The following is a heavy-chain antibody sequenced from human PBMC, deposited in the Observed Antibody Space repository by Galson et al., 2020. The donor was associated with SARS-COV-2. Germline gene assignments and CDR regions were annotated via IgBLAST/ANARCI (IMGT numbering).Heavy chain of an antibody. CDR3: ARITHGGKFDY. D-gene: IGHD3-16*01. CDR1: GGSISYYY. Sequence: SETLSITCSISGGSISYYYWSWIRQPAGKGLEWIGRIYSSGSTNYTPSLKSRVTMSVDTSKNQFSLKLSTVTAADTAVYYCARITHGGKFDYWGQGTLVTVSS. V-gene: IGHV4-4*07. J-gene: IGHJ4*02. CDR2: IYSSGST.